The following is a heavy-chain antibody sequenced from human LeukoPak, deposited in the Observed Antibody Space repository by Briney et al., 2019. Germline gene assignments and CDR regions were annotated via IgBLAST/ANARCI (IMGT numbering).Heavy chain of an antibody. D-gene: IGHD3-16*01. J-gene: IGHJ6*02. CDR2: INTYNGNA. V-gene: IGHV1-18*01. CDR1: GYTFTNYG. CDR3: ATDRGGNYYYGMDV. Sequence: GASVKVSCKGSGYTFTNYGVSWVRQAPGQGLEWMGWINTYNGNAEYAQKVQGRVTMTTDTSTSTVYMELRSLRSDDSAVYFCATDRGGNYYYGMDVWGQETTVTVSS.